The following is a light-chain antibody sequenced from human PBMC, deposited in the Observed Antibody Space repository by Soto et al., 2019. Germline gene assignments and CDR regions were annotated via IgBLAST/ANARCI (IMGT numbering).Light chain of an antibody. CDR2: DAS. CDR3: QLRYKWPPLT. J-gene: IGKJ4*01. V-gene: IGKV3-11*01. Sequence: EIVLTQSPATLSLSPGERATLSCRASQSVITYLAWYQQKPGQAPRLLIYDASNRASGIPARFSGSGSGTDFTLTISSREPEDFAVYYCQLRYKWPPLTFGGGTKVEIK. CDR1: QSVITY.